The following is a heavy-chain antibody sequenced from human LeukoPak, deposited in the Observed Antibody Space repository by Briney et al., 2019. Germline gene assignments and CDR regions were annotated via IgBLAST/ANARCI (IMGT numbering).Heavy chain of an antibody. D-gene: IGHD3-10*01. J-gene: IGHJ6*02. Sequence: PGGSLRLSCAASGFTFSNYALSWVRQAPGKGLEWVSTISDTSTNTYYADSVTGRFTISRDNSMNTLYLQMNSLRAEDTAIYFCAKVPYPDYGSRRPPFMDAWGQGTTVAVSS. CDR2: ISDTSTNT. CDR1: GFTFSNYA. CDR3: AKVPYPDYGSRRPPFMDA. V-gene: IGHV3-23*01.